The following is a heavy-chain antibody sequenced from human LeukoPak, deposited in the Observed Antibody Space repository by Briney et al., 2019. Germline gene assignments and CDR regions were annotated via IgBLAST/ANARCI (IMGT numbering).Heavy chain of an antibody. J-gene: IGHJ4*02. CDR2: ISYDGSEK. Sequence: PGGSLRLSCAASGFTFRNYAMHWVRQAPGKGLQWVAVISYDGSEKYFGDSVKGRFTISRDNSKNTLYLQMNSLRAEDTAVYYCAKDESSGYYYFDHWGQGTLVTVSS. D-gene: IGHD3-22*01. CDR1: GFTFRNYA. CDR3: AKDESSGYYYFDH. V-gene: IGHV3-30*18.